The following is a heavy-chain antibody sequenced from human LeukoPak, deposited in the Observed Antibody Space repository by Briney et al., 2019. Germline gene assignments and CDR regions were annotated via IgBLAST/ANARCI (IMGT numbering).Heavy chain of an antibody. D-gene: IGHD3-10*01. V-gene: IGHV3-66*01. Sequence: GGSLRLYCAASGFTVTSSYMNWVRQAPGKGLEWVSVIFSGGSTYYADSVKGRFSISRDNSKNTLYLQMNSLRAEDTAVYYCARGGDYYGSGSPYYFDYWGQGTLVTVSS. CDR2: IFSGGST. J-gene: IGHJ4*02. CDR3: ARGGDYYGSGSPYYFDY. CDR1: GFTVTSSY.